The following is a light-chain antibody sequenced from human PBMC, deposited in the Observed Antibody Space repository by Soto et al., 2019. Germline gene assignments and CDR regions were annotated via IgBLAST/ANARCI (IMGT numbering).Light chain of an antibody. J-gene: IGLJ1*01. V-gene: IGLV2-11*01. Sequence: QSVLTQPRSVSGSPGQSVTISCTGTSRDVGAYNFVSWYQQHPGKAPKLMIYDVSKRPSGVPDRFSGSKSGNTASLTISGLQAEDEADYYCCSYAGIYTWVFGTGTQLTVL. CDR3: CSYAGIYTWV. CDR2: DVS. CDR1: SRDVGAYNF.